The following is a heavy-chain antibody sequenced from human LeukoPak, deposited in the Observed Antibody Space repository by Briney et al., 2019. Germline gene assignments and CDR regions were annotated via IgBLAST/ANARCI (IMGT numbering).Heavy chain of an antibody. D-gene: IGHD3-9*01. CDR1: GGTFSSYA. V-gene: IGHV1-69*13. CDR2: IIPIFGTA. CDR3: ASHHYDILTGYYIKFGTNWFDP. J-gene: IGHJ5*02. Sequence: ASVKVSCKASGGTFSSYAISWVRQAPGQGLEWMGGIIPIFGTANYAQKFQGRVTITADESTSTAYMELSSLRSEDAAVYYCASHHYDILTGYYIKFGTNWFDPWGQGTLVTVSS.